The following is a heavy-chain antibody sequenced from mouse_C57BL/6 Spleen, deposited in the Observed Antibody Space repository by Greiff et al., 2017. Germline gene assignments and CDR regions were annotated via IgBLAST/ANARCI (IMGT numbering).Heavy chain of an antibody. CDR1: GFTFSDFY. J-gene: IGHJ1*03. Sequence: EVQVVESGGGLVQPGRSLRLSCATSGFTFSDFYMEWVRQAPGKGLEWIAASRNKANDYTTEYSASVKGRFIVSRDTSKSILYLQMNALRAEDTAIYYCARDADYYWYFDVWGTGTTVTVSS. CDR3: ARDADYYWYFDV. D-gene: IGHD2-4*01. V-gene: IGHV7-1*01. CDR2: SRNKANDYTT.